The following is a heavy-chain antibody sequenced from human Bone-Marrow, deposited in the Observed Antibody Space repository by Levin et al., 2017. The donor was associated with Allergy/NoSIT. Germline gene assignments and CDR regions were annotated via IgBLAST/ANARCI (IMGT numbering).Heavy chain of an antibody. CDR3: AKATSGWYLVY. D-gene: IGHD6-19*01. CDR2: ISWNSGPV. V-gene: IGHV3-9*01. J-gene: IGHJ4*02. CDR1: GFLFDEYA. Sequence: SLKISCAASGFLFDEYAMHWVRQAPGKGLEWVSGISWNSGPVGYVDSVKGRFTISRDNAKKFLYLQMNSLRDEDTALYYCAKATSGWYLVYWGQGTLVTVSS.